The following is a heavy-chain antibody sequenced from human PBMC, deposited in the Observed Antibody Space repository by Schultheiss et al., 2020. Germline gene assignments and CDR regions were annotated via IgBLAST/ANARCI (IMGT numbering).Heavy chain of an antibody. CDR2: MHYSGST. V-gene: IGHV4-61*05. Sequence: SQTLSLTCTVSGGSISSSSYYWGWIRQPPGKGLEWIGYMHYSGSTNYNPSLKSRVTISVDTSKNQFSLKLSSVTAADTAVYYCARTDYGDYFDYWGQGTLVTVSS. CDR3: ARTDYGDYFDY. J-gene: IGHJ4*02. D-gene: IGHD4-17*01. CDR1: GGSISSSSYY.